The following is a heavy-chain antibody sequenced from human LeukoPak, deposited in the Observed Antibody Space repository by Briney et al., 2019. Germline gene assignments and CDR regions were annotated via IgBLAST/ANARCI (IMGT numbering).Heavy chain of an antibody. Sequence: GGSLRLSCAASGFTFSFYAMHWVRQAPGKGLEYVSAISSNGGSTYYAKSVRGRFTISRDNSKNTLYLQMGSLRAEDTAVYYCARDLHNTMIVVVMDLWGQGTLVTVSS. CDR1: GFTFSFYA. CDR2: ISSNGGST. D-gene: IGHD3-22*01. CDR3: ARDLHNTMIVVVMDL. J-gene: IGHJ5*02. V-gene: IGHV3-64*01.